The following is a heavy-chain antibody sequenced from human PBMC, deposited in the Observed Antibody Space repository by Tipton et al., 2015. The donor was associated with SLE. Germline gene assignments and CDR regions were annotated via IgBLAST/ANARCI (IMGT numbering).Heavy chain of an antibody. J-gene: IGHJ2*01. V-gene: IGHV4-31*03. CDR1: GGSISSGGYY. D-gene: IGHD3-16*01. CDR3: ARKRLPVLDFYL. Sequence: TLSLTCTVSGGSISSGGYYWSWIRQHPGKGLEWIGYIYYGGSTYCNPSLKSRVTISIDTSKNQFSLKLSSVTAADTAVYYCARKRLPVLDFYLWGRGTLVSVSS. CDR2: IYYGGST.